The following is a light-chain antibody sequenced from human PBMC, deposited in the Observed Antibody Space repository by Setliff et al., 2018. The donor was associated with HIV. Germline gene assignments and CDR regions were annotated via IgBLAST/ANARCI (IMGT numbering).Light chain of an antibody. CDR2: EVN. V-gene: IGLV2-14*01. CDR3: ISSTKSSIL. CDR1: SSDIGAYTS. J-gene: IGLJ2*01. Sequence: QSALTQPASVSESPGQSITISCTGTSSDIGAYTSISWYQQQPGKAPKLVLYEVNNRPSGVSDRFSGFKSGNTASLSISGLQAEDEAHYFCISSTKSSILFGGGTKVTVL.